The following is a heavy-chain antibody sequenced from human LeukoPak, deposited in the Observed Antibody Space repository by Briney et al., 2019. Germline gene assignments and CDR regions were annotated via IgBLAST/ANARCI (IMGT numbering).Heavy chain of an antibody. D-gene: IGHD2-8*01. CDR2: INPNSGGT. J-gene: IGHJ6*02. CDR1: GYTFTGYY. V-gene: IGHV1-2*02. Sequence: ASVKVSCKASGYTFTGYYMHWVRQAPGQGLEWMGWINPNSGGTNYAQKFQGRVTMTRDTSISTAYMELSRLRSGDTAVYYCARGQNCTNGVCYTMVYYYYGMDVWGQGTTVTVPS. CDR3: ARGQNCTNGVCYTMVYYYYGMDV.